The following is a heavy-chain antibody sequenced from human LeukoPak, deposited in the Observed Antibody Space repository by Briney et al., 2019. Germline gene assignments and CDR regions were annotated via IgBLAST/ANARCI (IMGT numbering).Heavy chain of an antibody. V-gene: IGHV3-23*01. Sequence: GGSLRLSCAASGFRFSSYAMSWVRQAPGKGLEWVSAISGSGVSTYYADSVKGRFTISRDNSKNTLYLQMNSLRAEDTAVYYCAKDPLGVLAAAGDAFDIWGQGTMVTVSS. J-gene: IGHJ3*02. CDR3: AKDPLGVLAAAGDAFDI. CDR1: GFRFSSYA. D-gene: IGHD6-13*01. CDR2: ISGSGVST.